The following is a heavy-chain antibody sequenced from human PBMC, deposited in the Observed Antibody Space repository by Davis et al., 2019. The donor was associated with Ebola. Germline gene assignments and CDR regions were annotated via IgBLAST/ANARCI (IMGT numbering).Heavy chain of an antibody. D-gene: IGHD5-24*01. CDR1: GNSFSSHW. Sequence: GESLKISCKDSGNSFSSHWIGWVRQMPGKGLEWMGIIYTGDSDTRYSPSFRGQVTISADKSISTAYLQWSSLKASDTAIYYCARGTDGYNPGGYFDSWGQGTLVTVSS. J-gene: IGHJ4*02. CDR3: ARGTDGYNPGGYFDS. V-gene: IGHV5-51*01. CDR2: IYTGDSDT.